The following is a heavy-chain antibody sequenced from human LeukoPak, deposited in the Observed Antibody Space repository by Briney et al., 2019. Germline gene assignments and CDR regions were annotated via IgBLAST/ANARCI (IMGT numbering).Heavy chain of an antibody. V-gene: IGHV4-59*02. J-gene: IGHJ4*02. CDR3: ATGETGSTLGGY. CDR2: IYDNGNT. D-gene: IGHD1-1*01. CDR1: GFTVSSAY. Sequence: PGGSLRLSCAASGFTVSSAYMTWVRQASGKGLEWIGYIYDNGNTNYNPSLRSRVSISVDTSKNQISLKLTSVTAADTAVYYCATGETGSTLGGYWGQGTLVTVSS.